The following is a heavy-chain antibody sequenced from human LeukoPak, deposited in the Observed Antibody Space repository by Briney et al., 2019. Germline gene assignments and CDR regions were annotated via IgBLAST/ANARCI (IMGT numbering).Heavy chain of an antibody. CDR1: GGTFSSYA. CDR2: IIPIFGTA. J-gene: IGHJ6*03. D-gene: IGHD4-17*01. Sequence: ASVKVSCKASGGTFSSYAISWVRQAPGQGLERMGGIIPIFGTANYAQKFQGRVTITTDESTSTAYMELSSLRSEDTAVYYCARDVSDYRYYYYYMDVWGKGTTVTVSS. V-gene: IGHV1-69*05. CDR3: ARDVSDYRYYYYYMDV.